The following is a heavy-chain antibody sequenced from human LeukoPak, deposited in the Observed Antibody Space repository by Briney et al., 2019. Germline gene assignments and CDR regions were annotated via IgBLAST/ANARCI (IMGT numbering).Heavy chain of an antibody. CDR2: IRQDGNWR. Sequence: GGSLRLSCAASGFTFSRHWMSWVRQAPGKGLEWVAHIRQDGNWRHHVDSVKGRFTISRDNAKNSLYLQMNSLRVEDTAVYYCARFGDPSTTPDHWGQGTRVTVSS. V-gene: IGHV3-7*01. J-gene: IGHJ4*02. D-gene: IGHD3-16*01. CDR1: GFTFSRHW. CDR3: ARFGDPSTTPDH.